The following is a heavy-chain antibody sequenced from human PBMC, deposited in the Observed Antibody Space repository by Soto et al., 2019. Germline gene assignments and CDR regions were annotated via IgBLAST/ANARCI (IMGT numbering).Heavy chain of an antibody. D-gene: IGHD2-15*01. CDR3: VKDSAGSCCTFYLDY. V-gene: IGHV3-9*01. Sequence: EVQLVESGGGLVQPGRSLRLSCAASGFTFDDYAMHWVRQAPGKGLEWVSGISWNSGRIGYADSVKGRFTISRDNAKNSLFLQMSSLRVEDTALYYCVKDSAGSCCTFYLDYWDQGALVTVSS. J-gene: IGHJ4*02. CDR2: ISWNSGRI. CDR1: GFTFDDYA.